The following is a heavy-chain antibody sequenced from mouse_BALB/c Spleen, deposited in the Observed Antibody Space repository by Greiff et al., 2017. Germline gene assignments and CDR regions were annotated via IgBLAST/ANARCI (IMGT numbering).Heavy chain of an antibody. CDR2: ISSGSSTI. V-gene: IGHV5-17*02. J-gene: IGHJ2*01. CDR1: GFTFSSFG. CDR3: AREGLRSYYFDY. D-gene: IGHD1-1*01. Sequence: VQLQQSGGGLVQPGGSRKLSCAASGFTFSSFGMHWVRQAPEKGLEWVAYISSGSSTIYYADTVKGRFTISRDNPKNTLFLQMTSLRSEDTAMYYCAREGLRSYYFDYWGQGTTLTVSS.